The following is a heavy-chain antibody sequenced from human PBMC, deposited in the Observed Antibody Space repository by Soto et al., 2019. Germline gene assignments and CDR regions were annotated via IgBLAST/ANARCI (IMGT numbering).Heavy chain of an antibody. D-gene: IGHD1-20*01. Sequence: QVVLVQSGAEVNKPGASVEVSCKASGYKFTDYYIHWVRQAPGQGPEWMGWVNPKRGDAVYAQKFQGWVTMTRDTATTTAYLEVNMLKSDDTAVYYGARDPGIPGRYWYFDLWGRGTLVTVSS. CDR2: VNPKRGDA. V-gene: IGHV1-2*04. CDR1: GYKFTDYY. J-gene: IGHJ2*01. CDR3: ARDPGIPGRYWYFDL.